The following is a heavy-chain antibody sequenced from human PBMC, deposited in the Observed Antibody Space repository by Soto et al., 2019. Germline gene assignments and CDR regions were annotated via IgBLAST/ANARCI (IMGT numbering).Heavy chain of an antibody. CDR2: INVANGNT. V-gene: IGHV1-3*05. D-gene: IGHD3-3*01. Sequence: QVQLVQSGAEKTKPGASVKVSCKASGYTFIRSAMHWVRQAPEQRLEWMGWINVANGNTKYSQKFQGRVTITRDTSATTAYMELSSLTSEDTAVYYCARGNLWSGYPYYFDYWGHGTLVTVSS. CDR1: GYTFIRSA. J-gene: IGHJ4*01. CDR3: ARGNLWSGYPYYFDY.